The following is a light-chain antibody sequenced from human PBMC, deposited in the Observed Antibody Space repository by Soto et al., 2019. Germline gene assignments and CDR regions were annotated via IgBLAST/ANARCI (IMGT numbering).Light chain of an antibody. J-gene: IGLJ1*01. CDR1: SSDVGTYDY. V-gene: IGLV2-14*01. Sequence: VLTQHASVSGSPGQSITISCTGTSSDVGTYDYVSWYQQHPGKAPKLIIYEVTNRPSGVSNRFAGSKSANTAYLTISGLQAEDEADYYCSSYTSSSTLYVFGTGTKVTVL. CDR3: SSYTSSSTLYV. CDR2: EVT.